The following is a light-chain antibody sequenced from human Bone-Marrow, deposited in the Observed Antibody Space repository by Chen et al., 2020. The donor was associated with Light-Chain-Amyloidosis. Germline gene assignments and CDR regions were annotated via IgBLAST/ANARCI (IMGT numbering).Light chain of an antibody. V-gene: IGLV2-14*01. CDR3: SSYTITNTLV. CDR1: SSDVGGDNH. J-gene: IGLJ1*01. CDR2: DVT. Sequence: QSALTQPASVSGSPGRSITISRTGTSSDVGGDNHVSWYQQHPDKGPKFMSYDVTNRPSWVPVRFSGSRSANTASLTISGLQTEDEADYFCSSYTITNTLVFGSGTRVTVL.